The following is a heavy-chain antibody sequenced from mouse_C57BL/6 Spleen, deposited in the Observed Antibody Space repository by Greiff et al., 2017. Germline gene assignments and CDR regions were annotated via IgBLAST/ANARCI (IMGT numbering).Heavy chain of an antibody. V-gene: IGHV14-2*01. CDR2: IDPEDGET. J-gene: IGHJ3*01. CDR3: SAPDYGISWFAY. Sequence: VQLQQSGAELVKPGASVKLSCKASGFNIKDYYMHWVKQRTEQGLEWIGRIDPEDGETKYAPKFQGKATITADTSSNTAHLQLSSLTSEDTAVYYWSAPDYGISWFAYWGQGTLVTVSA. D-gene: IGHD1-1*01. CDR1: GFNIKDYY.